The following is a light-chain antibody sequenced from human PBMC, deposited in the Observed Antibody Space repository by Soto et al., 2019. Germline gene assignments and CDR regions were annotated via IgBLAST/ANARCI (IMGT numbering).Light chain of an antibody. V-gene: IGKV1-5*01. J-gene: IGKJ2*01. Sequence: DIQMTQSPSTLSASVGDRVTITCRASQSISSWLAWYQQKPGKAPKLLIYDASSLESGVPSRFSGSGSGTEFTLTISNLQPDDFATYYCQEYNSYPYTFGQGTKLEIK. CDR2: DAS. CDR3: QEYNSYPYT. CDR1: QSISSW.